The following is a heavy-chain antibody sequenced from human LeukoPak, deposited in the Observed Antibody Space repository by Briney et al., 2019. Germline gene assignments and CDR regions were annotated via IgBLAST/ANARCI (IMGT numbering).Heavy chain of an antibody. CDR2: IKQDGSET. CDR3: ARRYYDFWSGYSYYFDY. J-gene: IGHJ4*02. V-gene: IGHV3-7*01. Sequence: PGGSLRLSCAASGFTFTRYWMSWVGQAPGKRLEWVANIKQDGSETDYVDSVRGRFTISRDNAKNSLYLQMNSLRAEDTAVYSCARRYYDFWSGYSYYFDYWGQGTLVTVSS. D-gene: IGHD3-3*01. CDR1: GFTFTRYW.